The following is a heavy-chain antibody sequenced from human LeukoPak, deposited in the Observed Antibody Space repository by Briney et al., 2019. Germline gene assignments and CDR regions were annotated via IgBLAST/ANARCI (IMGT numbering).Heavy chain of an antibody. CDR1: GFTFSSYA. Sequence: PGGSLRLSCAASGFTFSSYAMSWVRQAPGKGLEWVGRIKSKTDGGTTDYAAPVKGRFTISRDDSKNTLYLQMNSLKTEDTAVYYCTTAGGYEGFDYWGQGTLVTVSS. J-gene: IGHJ4*02. CDR3: TTAGGYEGFDY. CDR2: IKSKTDGGTT. V-gene: IGHV3-15*01. D-gene: IGHD5-12*01.